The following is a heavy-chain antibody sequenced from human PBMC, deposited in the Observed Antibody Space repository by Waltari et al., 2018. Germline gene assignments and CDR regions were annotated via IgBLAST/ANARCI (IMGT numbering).Heavy chain of an antibody. CDR1: GYSISSGSY. J-gene: IGHJ3*02. CDR3: AREGDAFDI. Sequence: QVQLQESGPGLVKPSETLSLTCAVSGYSISSGSYWGWIRQPPGKGLEWIGSIYHSGSTYYNPSLKSRVTISVDTSKNQFSLKLSSVTAADTAVYYWAREGDAFDIWGQGKMVTVSS. CDR2: IYHSGST. V-gene: IGHV4-38-2*01.